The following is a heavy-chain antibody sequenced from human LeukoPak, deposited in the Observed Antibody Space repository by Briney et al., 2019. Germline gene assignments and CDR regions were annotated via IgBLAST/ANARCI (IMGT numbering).Heavy chain of an antibody. CDR3: AREIYYDSSGYYRRDYYYYGMDV. V-gene: IGHV3-72*01. D-gene: IGHD3-22*01. J-gene: IGHJ6*02. CDR1: GFTFSDHY. Sequence: GGSLRLSCAASGFTFSDHYMDWVRQAPGKGLEWVGRTRNKANSYTTEYAASVKGRFTISRDDSKNSLYLQMNSLKTEDTAVYYCAREIYYDSSGYYRRDYYYYGMDVWGQGITVTVSS. CDR2: TRNKANSYTT.